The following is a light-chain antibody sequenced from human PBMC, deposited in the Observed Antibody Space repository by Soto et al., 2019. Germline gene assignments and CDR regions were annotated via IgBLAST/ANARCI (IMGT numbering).Light chain of an antibody. CDR2: GNS. J-gene: IGLJ3*02. CDR3: QVWDSSSDRPV. Sequence: QSVLTQPPSVSGAPGQRVTISCTGSSSNIGAGYDVHWYQQLPGTAPKLLIYGNSNRPSGVPDRFSGSKSGTSASLAITGLQAEDEADYYCQVWDSSSDRPVFGGGTQLTVL. CDR1: SSNIGAGYD. V-gene: IGLV1-40*01.